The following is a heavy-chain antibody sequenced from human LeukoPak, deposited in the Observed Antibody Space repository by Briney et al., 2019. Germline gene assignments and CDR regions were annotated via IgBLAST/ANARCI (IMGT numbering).Heavy chain of an antibody. CDR2: ITPSSSSI. V-gene: IGHV3-21*06. CDR3: ASDYDSPFDF. D-gene: IGHD5-12*01. Sequence: GGSLRLSCAASGFTFSAYSMNWVRQAPGKGLEWVSSITPSSSSIFYADSVKGRFTISRDNAKNLLYLQMSSLRAEDTAVYYCASDYDSPFDFWGQGTLVTVSS. J-gene: IGHJ4*02. CDR1: GFTFSAYS.